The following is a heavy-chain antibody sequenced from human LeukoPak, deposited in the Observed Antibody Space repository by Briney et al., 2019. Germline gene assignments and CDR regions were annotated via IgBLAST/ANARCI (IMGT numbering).Heavy chain of an antibody. CDR3: AKDHRGSGSCFGY. D-gene: IGHD3-10*01. J-gene: IGHJ4*02. CDR2: MSKDGATI. V-gene: IGHV3-30*18. CDR1: GFTFSRHG. Sequence: SGGSLRLSCAASGFTFSRHGMHWARHAPGKGLKWVAGMSKDGATIRYEGSVEGRFTISRDNSKNTVYLQMNSLRAEDTAVYYCAKDHRGSGSCFGYWGQGTLVTVSS.